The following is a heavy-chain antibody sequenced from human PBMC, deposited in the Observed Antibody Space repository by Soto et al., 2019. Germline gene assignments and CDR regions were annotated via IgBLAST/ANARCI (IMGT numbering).Heavy chain of an antibody. V-gene: IGHV3-23*01. CDR3: AKDRERDAWYEDY. Sequence: EVQLLESGGGLVQPGGSLRLSCVASGFSFSSYAMTWVCQAPGKGLEWVSVISGSDGSTYYAHSVKGRFTISRDNSKNTLYLQMNSLRAEDTAVYYCAKDRERDAWYEDYWGQGTLVTVSS. D-gene: IGHD6-13*01. CDR2: ISGSDGST. J-gene: IGHJ4*02. CDR1: GFSFSSYA.